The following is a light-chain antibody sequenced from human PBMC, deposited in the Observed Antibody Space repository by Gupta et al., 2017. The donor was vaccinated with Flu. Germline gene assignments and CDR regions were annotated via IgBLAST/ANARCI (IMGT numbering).Light chain of an antibody. CDR3: AAWDDSMSVL. Sequence: QSVLTQPPSASGTPGPSVTISCSGSGSNIGGNYVYWYQQLPGTAPNLLIYNDNERPAGVPDRFSGSKSGTAASLAISGLRAEDEGDYYCAAWDDSMSVLFGGGTKVTVL. CDR1: GSNIGGNY. V-gene: IGLV1-47*02. CDR2: NDN. J-gene: IGLJ2*01.